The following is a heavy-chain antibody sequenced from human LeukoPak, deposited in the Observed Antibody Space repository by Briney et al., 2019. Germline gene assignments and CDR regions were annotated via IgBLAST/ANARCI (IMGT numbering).Heavy chain of an antibody. CDR2: IYYSGST. D-gene: IGHD5-12*01. CDR1: GGSISSYY. CDR3: ARGTKGYSGYDPPDY. Sequence: SETLSLTCTVSGGSISSYYWSWIRQPPGKGLEWIGYIYYSGSTNYNPSLKSRVTISADTSKNQFSLKLSSVTAADTAVYYCARGTKGYSGYDPPDYWGQGTLVTVSS. J-gene: IGHJ4*02. V-gene: IGHV4-59*01.